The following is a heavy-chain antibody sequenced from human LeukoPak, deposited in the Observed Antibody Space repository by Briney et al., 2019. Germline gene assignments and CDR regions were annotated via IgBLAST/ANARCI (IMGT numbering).Heavy chain of an antibody. D-gene: IGHD3-10*01. J-gene: IGHJ5*02. CDR2: INHSGST. V-gene: IGHV4-34*01. Sequence: ETLSLTCAVYGGSFSGYYWSWIRQPPGKGLEWIGEINHSGSTNYNPSLKSRVTISVDTSKNQISLKLSSVTAADTAVYYCARGPRYYGSGSGTWFDPWGQGTLVTVSS. CDR3: ARGPRYYGSGSGTWFDP. CDR1: GGSFSGYY.